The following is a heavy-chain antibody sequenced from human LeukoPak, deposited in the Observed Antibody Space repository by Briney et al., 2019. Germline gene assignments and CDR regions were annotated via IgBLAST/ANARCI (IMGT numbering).Heavy chain of an antibody. CDR3: ARSVTGTYNWFDP. J-gene: IGHJ5*02. Sequence: SETLSLTCSVSGDSISDNYWVWIRQPAGKALEWIGRIYSSGNTNYNPSLNSRVTMSVDTSTNQFSLKLSSVTAADTAMYYCARSVTGTYNWFDPWGQGTLVTVSS. CDR1: GDSISDNY. CDR2: IYSSGNT. V-gene: IGHV4-4*07. D-gene: IGHD1-20*01.